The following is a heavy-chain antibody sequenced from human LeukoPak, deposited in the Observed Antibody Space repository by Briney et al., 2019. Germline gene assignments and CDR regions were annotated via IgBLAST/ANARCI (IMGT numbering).Heavy chain of an antibody. CDR2: RSGSGSSV. D-gene: IGHD4-11*01. CDR1: GFTFSDNG. V-gene: IGHV3-23*01. Sequence: GGSLRLSCVVSGFTFSDNGMSWVRQAPGKGLEWVSGRSGSGSSVFYADSVRGRLTISRDNSRNTLYLHLDSLRADDTAVYFCVKGLNWFDPWGQGTLVTVSS. CDR3: VKGLNWFDP. J-gene: IGHJ5*02.